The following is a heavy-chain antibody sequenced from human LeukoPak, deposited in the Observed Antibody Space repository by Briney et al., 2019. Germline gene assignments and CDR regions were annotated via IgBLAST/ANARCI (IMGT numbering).Heavy chain of an antibody. CDR2: ISSSSSTI. V-gene: IGHV3-48*01. CDR3: ARVPRCSSTSCYAG. CDR1: GFTFSSYS. J-gene: IGHJ4*02. D-gene: IGHD2-2*01. Sequence: PGGSLRLSCAAYGFTFSSYSMNWVRQAPGKGLEWVSYISSSSSTIYYADSVKGRFTISRDNAKNSLYLQMNSLRAEDTAVYYCARVPRCSSTSCYAGWGQGTLVTVSS.